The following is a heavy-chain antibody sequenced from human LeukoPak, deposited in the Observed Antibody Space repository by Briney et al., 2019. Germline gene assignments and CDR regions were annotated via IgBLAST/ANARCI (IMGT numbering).Heavy chain of an antibody. Sequence: GRSLRLSCAASGSTFSSYGMHWVRQAPGKGLEWVAVIWYDGSNKYYADSVKGRFTISRDNSKNTLYLQMNSLRGEDTAVYYCARGSYTSSWYGVFDYWGQGTLVTVSS. CDR3: ARGSYTSSWYGVFDY. CDR2: IWYDGSNK. CDR1: GSTFSSYG. V-gene: IGHV3-33*01. J-gene: IGHJ4*02. D-gene: IGHD6-13*01.